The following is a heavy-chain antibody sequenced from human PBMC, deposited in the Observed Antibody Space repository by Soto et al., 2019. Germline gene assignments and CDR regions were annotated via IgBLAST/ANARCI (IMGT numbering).Heavy chain of an antibody. J-gene: IGHJ6*02. V-gene: IGHV3-23*01. Sequence: GGSIEIATVSSRVSVYDYMMTWFRHITGRVLEWVASLDGAGGSTYYADSVRGRFTISRDNSQNTLFLQMKRLTVDDTAIYYCAAPRDEYGSGVSWFTYGMDIWGQGTTVTVSS. CDR1: RVSVYDYM. CDR3: AAPRDEYGSGVSWFTYGMDI. CDR2: LDGAGGST. D-gene: IGHD3-10*01.